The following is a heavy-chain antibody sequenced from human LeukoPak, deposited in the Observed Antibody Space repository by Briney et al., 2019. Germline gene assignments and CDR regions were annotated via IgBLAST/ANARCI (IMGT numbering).Heavy chain of an antibody. CDR1: GFTFSGSA. D-gene: IGHD1-26*01. CDR3: TRRGGSYYEYDY. CDR2: IRSKANSYAT. J-gene: IGHJ4*02. Sequence: PGGSLRLSCAASGFTFSGSAMHWVRQASGKGLEWVGRIRSKANSYATAYAASVKGRFTISRDDSKNTAYLQMNSLKTEDTAVYYCTRRGGSYYEYDYWAQGTLVTVSS. V-gene: IGHV3-73*01.